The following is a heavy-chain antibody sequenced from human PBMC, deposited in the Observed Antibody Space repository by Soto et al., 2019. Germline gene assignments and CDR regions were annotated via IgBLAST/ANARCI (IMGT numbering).Heavy chain of an antibody. D-gene: IGHD3-3*01. CDR2: IYYSGST. CDR3: ARSVLDNDFWSGYYTAYGPFDY. Sequence: SETLSLTCTVSGGSISSYYWSWIRQPPGKGLEWIGYIYYSGSTNYNSSIKSRVTISVDTSKNQFSLKLSSVTASVTAVYYCARSVLDNDFWSGYYTAYGPFDYWGQGTLVTVSS. J-gene: IGHJ4*02. CDR1: GGSISSYY. V-gene: IGHV4-59*01.